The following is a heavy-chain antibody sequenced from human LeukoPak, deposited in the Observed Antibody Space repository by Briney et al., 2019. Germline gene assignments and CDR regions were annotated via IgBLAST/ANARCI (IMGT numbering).Heavy chain of an antibody. CDR2: INPTSGGT. Sequence: ASVKVSCKASGYTFTGYYMHWVRQAPGQGLEWMGWINPTSGGTNYAQKFQGRVTMTRDTSLNTAYMELSRLRSDDTAVYYCARAIRYFDQADYYYGMDVWGQGTTVTVSS. CDR3: ARAIRYFDQADYYYGMDV. D-gene: IGHD3-9*01. J-gene: IGHJ6*02. CDR1: GYTFTGYY. V-gene: IGHV1-2*02.